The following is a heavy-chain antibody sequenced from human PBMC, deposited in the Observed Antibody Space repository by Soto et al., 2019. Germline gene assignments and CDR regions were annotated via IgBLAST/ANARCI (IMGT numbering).Heavy chain of an antibody. CDR3: AKDLIAGNGVWEAFDM. Sequence: GGSLRLSCAASGLTFSRYAMSWVRQAPGKGLEWVSIIIGSGDITYYGDSVRGRFTVSRDNSKNTLYLQMNSLRDEDTAVYYCAKDLIAGNGVWEAFDMWGQGTTVTVSS. CDR1: GLTFSRYA. D-gene: IGHD2-8*01. CDR2: IIGSGDIT. J-gene: IGHJ3*02. V-gene: IGHV3-23*01.